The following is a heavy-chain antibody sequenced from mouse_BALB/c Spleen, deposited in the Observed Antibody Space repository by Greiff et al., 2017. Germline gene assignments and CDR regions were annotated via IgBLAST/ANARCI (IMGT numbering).Heavy chain of an antibody. CDR3: ARRYDYDGGYFEV. D-gene: IGHD2-4*01. CDR2: ISSGGSYT. J-gene: IGHJ1*01. Sequence: EVQGVESGGGLVKPGGSLKLSCAASGFTFSSYAMSWVRQTPEKRLEWVATISSGGSYTYYPDSVKGRFTISRDNAKNTLYLQMSSLRSEDTAMYYCARRYDYDGGYFEVWGAGTTVTVSS. CDR1: GFTFSSYA. V-gene: IGHV5-9-3*01.